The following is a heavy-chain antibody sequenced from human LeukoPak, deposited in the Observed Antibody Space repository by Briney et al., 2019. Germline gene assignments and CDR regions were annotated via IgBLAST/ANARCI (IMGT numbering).Heavy chain of an antibody. CDR1: GFTFSSYS. V-gene: IGHV3-21*01. CDR3: ARSLSSSWTQFDH. Sequence: XGSLRLSCAASGFTFSSYSMNWVRQAPGKGLEWVSSISGSRTFIYYADSVKGRFTIYRDNAKNRLYLQMNSLRAEDTAVYYCARSLSSSWTQFDHWGQGTLVTVSS. D-gene: IGHD6-13*01. CDR2: ISGSRTFI. J-gene: IGHJ4*02.